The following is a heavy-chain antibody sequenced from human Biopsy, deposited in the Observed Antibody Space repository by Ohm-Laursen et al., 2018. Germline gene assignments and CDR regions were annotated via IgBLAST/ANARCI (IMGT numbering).Heavy chain of an antibody. CDR1: GFSVSSYD. D-gene: IGHD6-6*01. CDR2: ISETSSHI. J-gene: IGHJ6*02. Sequence: SLRLSCAASGFSVSSYDMNWVRQAPGKGLEWISYISETSSHIYDADSVRGRFTVARDIAKNSLYLQVNSLRVDDTAVYYCARDSSRRAREGGMDVWGQGTTVTVSS. CDR3: ARDSSRRAREGGMDV. V-gene: IGHV3-21*01.